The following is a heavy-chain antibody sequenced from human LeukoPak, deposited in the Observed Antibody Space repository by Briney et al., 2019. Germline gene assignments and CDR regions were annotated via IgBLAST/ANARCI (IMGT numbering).Heavy chain of an antibody. CDR3: AREGSWSLFDY. V-gene: IGHV4-59*01. CDR1: GGSISSYY. Sequence: SETLSLTCTVSGGSISSYYWSWIRQPPGKGLEWIGYIYYSGSTNYNPSLKSRVTISVDTSKNQFSPKLSSVTAADTAVYYCAREGSWSLFDYWGQGTLVTVSS. J-gene: IGHJ4*02. D-gene: IGHD6-13*01. CDR2: IYYSGST.